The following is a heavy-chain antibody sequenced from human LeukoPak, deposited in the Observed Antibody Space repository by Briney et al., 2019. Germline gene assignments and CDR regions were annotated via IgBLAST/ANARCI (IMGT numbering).Heavy chain of an antibody. CDR3: ARLTIVVVVAAVYNWFDP. V-gene: IGHV4-39*01. J-gene: IGHJ5*02. Sequence: PSYSLSLTCAVAGGSISSSSYYRGWIRQPPGKGLEWIGSIYYSGSTYYNPSLKSRVTISVDTSKNQFSLKLSSVTAADTAVYYCARLTIVVVVAAVYNWFDPWGQGTLVTVSS. D-gene: IGHD2-15*01. CDR1: GGSISSSSYY. CDR2: IYYSGST.